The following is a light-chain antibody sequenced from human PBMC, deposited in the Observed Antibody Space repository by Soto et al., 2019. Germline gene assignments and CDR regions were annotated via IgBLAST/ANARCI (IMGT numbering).Light chain of an antibody. Sequence: DIQMTQSPSTLSGPVGDRVTITCRASQTISSWLAWYQQKPGEGPKLLIYAASTLQSGVPSRFSGSGSGTAFTLTISSLQPEDFATYYCQQTNSIPITFGQGTRLEIK. V-gene: IGKV1-39*01. CDR3: QQTNSIPIT. J-gene: IGKJ5*01. CDR2: AAS. CDR1: QTISSW.